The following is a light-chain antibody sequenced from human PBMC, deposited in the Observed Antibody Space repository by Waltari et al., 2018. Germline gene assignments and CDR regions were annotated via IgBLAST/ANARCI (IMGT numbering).Light chain of an antibody. Sequence: EIVLTQSPATLSLSPGERATLSCRASQSVSSYLAWYQQEPGQAPRLHIDDASNRAIGIPARFSGSGSGTDFTLTISSLEPEDFAVYYCQQRSNWPPLTFGGGTKVEIK. CDR3: QQRSNWPPLT. CDR1: QSVSSY. J-gene: IGKJ4*01. V-gene: IGKV3-11*01. CDR2: DAS.